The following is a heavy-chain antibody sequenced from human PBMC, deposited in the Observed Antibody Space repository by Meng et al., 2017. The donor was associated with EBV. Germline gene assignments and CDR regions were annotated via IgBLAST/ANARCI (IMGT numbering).Heavy chain of an antibody. Sequence: QFQLVHAGAELKKRGSSVKVPCKASGYTFTSYAMHWVRRAPGQRLEWMGWINAGNGNTKYSQKFQGRVTITRDTSASTAYMELSSLRSEDTAVYYCARRGGVADWFDPWGQGTLVTVSS. CDR2: INAGNGNT. D-gene: IGHD2-15*01. CDR3: ARRGGVADWFDP. J-gene: IGHJ5*02. V-gene: IGHV1-3*01. CDR1: GYTFTSYA.